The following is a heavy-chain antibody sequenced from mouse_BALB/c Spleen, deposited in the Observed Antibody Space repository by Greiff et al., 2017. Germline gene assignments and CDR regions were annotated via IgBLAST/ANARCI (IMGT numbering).Heavy chain of an antibody. CDR1: GYAFTSYN. J-gene: IGHJ2*01. V-gene: IGHV1S135*01. D-gene: IGHD2-4*01. CDR2: IDPYNGGT. Sequence: VQLKQSGPELVKPGASVKVSCKASGYAFTSYNMYWVKQSHGKSLEWIGYIDPYNGGTSYNQKFKGKATLTVDKSSSTAYMQLKSLTSEDSAVYYCARKGGYDYEYYFDYWGQGTTLTVSS. CDR3: ARKGGYDYEYYFDY.